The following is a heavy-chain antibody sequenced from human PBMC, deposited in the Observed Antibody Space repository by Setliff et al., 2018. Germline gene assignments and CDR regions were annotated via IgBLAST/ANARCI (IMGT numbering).Heavy chain of an antibody. V-gene: IGHV2-5*02. CDR2: IYWDDDK. Sequence: SGPTLVNPTQTLTLTCTFSGFSLSTSGVGVGWIRQPPGKVLEWLALIYWDDDKRYSPSLKSRLTITKDTSKNQVVLTMTNMDPVDTATYYCAHGGDFWSGYWGGGPRKVGYYFDYWGQGTLVTVSS. J-gene: IGHJ4*02. CDR3: AHGGDFWSGYWGGGPRKVGYYFDY. CDR1: GFSLSTSGVG. D-gene: IGHD3-3*01.